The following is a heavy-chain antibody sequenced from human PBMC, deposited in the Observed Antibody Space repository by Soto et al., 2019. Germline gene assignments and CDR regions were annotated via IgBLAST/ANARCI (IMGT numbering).Heavy chain of an antibody. Sequence: PGGSLRLSCAASGFTFSSYSMNWVRQAPGKGLEWVSSISSSSSYIYYADSVKGRFTISRDNAKNSLYLQMNSLRAEDTAVYYCAKGFLLALDAFDIWGQGTMVTVSS. CDR3: AKGFLLALDAFDI. CDR1: GFTFSSYS. V-gene: IGHV3-21*01. J-gene: IGHJ3*02. D-gene: IGHD3-3*02. CDR2: ISSSSSYI.